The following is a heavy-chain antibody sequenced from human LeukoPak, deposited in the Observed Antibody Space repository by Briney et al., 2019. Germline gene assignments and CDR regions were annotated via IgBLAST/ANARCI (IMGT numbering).Heavy chain of an antibody. CDR3: AREGYSSSWYYPLRSGGSTDAFDI. J-gene: IGHJ3*02. Sequence: ASVKVSCKASGYSFTSYYMHWVRQAPGQGLEWMGWISAYNGNTNYAQKLQGRVTMTTDTSTSTAYMELRSLRSDDTAVYYCAREGYSSSWYYPLRSGGSTDAFDIWGQGTMVTVSS. CDR1: GYSFTSYY. D-gene: IGHD6-13*01. V-gene: IGHV1-18*04. CDR2: ISAYNGNT.